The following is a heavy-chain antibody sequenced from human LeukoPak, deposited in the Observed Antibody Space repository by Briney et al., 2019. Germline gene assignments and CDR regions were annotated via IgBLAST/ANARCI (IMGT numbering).Heavy chain of an antibody. CDR3: AKSLRNFMGVIWFDP. J-gene: IGHJ5*02. V-gene: IGHV6-1*01. CDR1: GDSVSNNSAA. Sequence: SQTLSLTCVISGDSVSNNSAAWNWTRQSPSRGLEWLGRTYYKSKWYHDYAVFVKSRITIDADTSKNQFSLRLDSVSLDDTSVYYCAKSLRNFMGVIWFDPWGPGTLVTVSS. CDR2: TYYKSKWYH. D-gene: IGHD3-9*01.